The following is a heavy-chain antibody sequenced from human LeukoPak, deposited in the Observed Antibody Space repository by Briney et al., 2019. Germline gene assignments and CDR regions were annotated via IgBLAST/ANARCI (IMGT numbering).Heavy chain of an antibody. CDR2: ISSSGSTI. Sequence: PGGSLRLSCAASGFTFSDYYMSWIRQAPGKGLEWVSYISSSGSTIYYADSVRGRFTISRDNAKNSLYLQMNSLRAEDTAVYYCASRTPLFVGARNDYWGQGTLVTVSS. V-gene: IGHV3-11*04. D-gene: IGHD1-26*01. J-gene: IGHJ4*02. CDR3: ASRTPLFVGARNDY. CDR1: GFTFSDYY.